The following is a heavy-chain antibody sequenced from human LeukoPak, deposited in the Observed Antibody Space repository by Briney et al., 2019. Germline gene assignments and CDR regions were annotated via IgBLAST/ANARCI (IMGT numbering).Heavy chain of an antibody. Sequence: GGSLRLSCAASGFTVSSNYMSWVRQAPGKGLEWVSVIYSGGSTYYADSVKGRFTISRHNSKNTLYLQMNSLRAEDTAVYYCAREGGGSPSPDAFGIWGQGTMVTVSS. D-gene: IGHD1-26*01. J-gene: IGHJ3*02. V-gene: IGHV3-53*04. CDR3: AREGGGSPSPDAFGI. CDR1: GFTVSSNY. CDR2: IYSGGST.